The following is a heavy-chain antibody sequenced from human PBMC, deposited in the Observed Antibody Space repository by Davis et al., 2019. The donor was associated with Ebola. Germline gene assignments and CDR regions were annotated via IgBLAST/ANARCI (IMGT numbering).Heavy chain of an antibody. Sequence: PGGSLRLSCAASGFTFSSYAMHWVRQAPGKGLEWVAVISYDGSNKYYADSVKGRFTISRDNSKNTLYLQMNSLRAEDTAVYYCATGDYYDSSGYRLPWGQGTLVTVSS. D-gene: IGHD3-22*01. CDR2: ISYDGSNK. J-gene: IGHJ4*02. CDR3: ATGDYYDSSGYRLP. CDR1: GFTFSSYA. V-gene: IGHV3-30*14.